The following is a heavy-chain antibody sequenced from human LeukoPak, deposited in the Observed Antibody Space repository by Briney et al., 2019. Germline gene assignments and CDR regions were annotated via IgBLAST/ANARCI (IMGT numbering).Heavy chain of an antibody. Sequence: PGRSLRLSCAASGFTFSSYGMHLVRQAPGKGLEWVAVISYDGSNKYYADSVKGRFTISRDNSKNTLYLQMNSLRAEDTAVYYCAKVGLRGVFDYWGQGTLVTVSS. V-gene: IGHV3-30*18. CDR2: ISYDGSNK. CDR1: GFTFSSYG. J-gene: IGHJ4*02. D-gene: IGHD3-10*01. CDR3: AKVGLRGVFDY.